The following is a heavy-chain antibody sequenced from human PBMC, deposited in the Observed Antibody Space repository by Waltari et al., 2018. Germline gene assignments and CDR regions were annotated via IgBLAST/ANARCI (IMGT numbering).Heavy chain of an antibody. CDR3: ARGSTGYVRVWDS. CDR1: GVRFSAYW. CDR2: IKYDGSAT. Sequence: VQLMESGGGLVQPGGRLGPSCDATGVRFSAYWMSWVRQAAGKGLEWVANIKYDGSATYHADSVNGRFSISRDNAKNSLYLQMNSVSADDTAIYYCARGSTGYVRVWDSWGQGTMVTVSS. J-gene: IGHJ4*02. D-gene: IGHD2-2*01. V-gene: IGHV3-7*03.